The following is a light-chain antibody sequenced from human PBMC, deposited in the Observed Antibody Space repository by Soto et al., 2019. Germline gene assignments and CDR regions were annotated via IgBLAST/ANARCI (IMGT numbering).Light chain of an antibody. CDR2: SSD. CDR1: SSNIASRS. J-gene: IGLJ1*01. Sequence: QSVLTQPPSASATPGQRVTISCSGSSSNIASRSVYWYQQLPGTAPKLLMYSSDLRPSGVPDRFSGSKSGTTASLAISGVQSEDEADYYCCSYAGSYTYVFGSGTKLTVL. V-gene: IGLV1-44*01. CDR3: CSYAGSYTYV.